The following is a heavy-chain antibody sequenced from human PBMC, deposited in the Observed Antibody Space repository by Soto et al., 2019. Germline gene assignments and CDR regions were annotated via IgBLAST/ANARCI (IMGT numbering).Heavy chain of an antibody. D-gene: IGHD5-18*01. J-gene: IGHJ4*02. Sequence: GGSLRLSCAASGFTFSSHGMHWVRQAPGKWMEWVAVISYDGSNKYYANSVKGRFTISRDISTNMVYLQMSSLTDEDTAVYYCARAREPEYSSAIFFDIWGQGALVTVSS. CDR2: ISYDGSNK. CDR1: GFTFSSHG. CDR3: ARAREPEYSSAIFFDI. V-gene: IGHV3-30*03.